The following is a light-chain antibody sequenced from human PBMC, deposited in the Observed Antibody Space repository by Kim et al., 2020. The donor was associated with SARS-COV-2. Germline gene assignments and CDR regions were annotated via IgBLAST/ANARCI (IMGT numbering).Light chain of an antibody. Sequence: SVSPGERATLSCRASQSVSSNLAWYLQKPGQAPRLLIYGASTRATGIPARFSGSGSGTEFTLTISSLQSEDSAVYYCQQYNNWSYTFGQGTKLEI. CDR1: QSVSSN. J-gene: IGKJ2*01. CDR3: QQYNNWSYT. CDR2: GAS. V-gene: IGKV3-15*01.